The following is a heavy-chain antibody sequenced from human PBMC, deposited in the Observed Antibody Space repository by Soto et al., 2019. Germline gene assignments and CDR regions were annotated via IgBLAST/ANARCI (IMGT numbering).Heavy chain of an antibody. CDR1: GFTFSSYS. Sequence: EVQLVESGGGLVKPGGSLRLSCAASGFTFSSYSMNWVRQAPGKGLEWVSSISSSSSYIYYADSVKGRFTISRDNAKNSLYLQMNSLRAEDTAVYYCAREGLHDYRFNPVRAPNYYFDYWGQGTLVTVSS. V-gene: IGHV3-21*01. J-gene: IGHJ4*02. D-gene: IGHD4-4*01. CDR2: ISSSSSYI. CDR3: AREGLHDYRFNPVRAPNYYFDY.